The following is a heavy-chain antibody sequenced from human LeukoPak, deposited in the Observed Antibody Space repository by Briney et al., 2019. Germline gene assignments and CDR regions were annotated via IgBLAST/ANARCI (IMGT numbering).Heavy chain of an antibody. J-gene: IGHJ5*02. CDR3: ARAFREAAAGRYNWFDP. Sequence: ASVKVSCKASGYTFTGYYMHWVRQAPGQGLEWMGWINPNSGGTNYAQKFQGRVTMTRDTSISTAYMELSRLRSDDTAVYYCARAFREAAAGRYNWFDPWGQGTLVTVSS. CDR1: GYTFTGYY. D-gene: IGHD6-13*01. CDR2: INPNSGGT. V-gene: IGHV1-2*02.